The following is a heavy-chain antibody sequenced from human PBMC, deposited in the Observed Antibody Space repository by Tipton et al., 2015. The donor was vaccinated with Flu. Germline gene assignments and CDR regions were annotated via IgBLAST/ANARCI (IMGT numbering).Heavy chain of an antibody. CDR2: IKQDGSEK. V-gene: IGHV3-7*03. CDR3: ERDSPMIVVVTTDAFDI. D-gene: IGHD3-22*01. Sequence: GSLRLSCAASGFTFSSYWMSWVRQAPGKGLEWVANIKQDGSEKYYVDSVKGRFTISRDNAKNSLYLQMNSLRAEDTAVYYCERDSPMIVVVTTDAFDIWGQGTMVTVSS. J-gene: IGHJ3*02. CDR1: GFTFSSYW.